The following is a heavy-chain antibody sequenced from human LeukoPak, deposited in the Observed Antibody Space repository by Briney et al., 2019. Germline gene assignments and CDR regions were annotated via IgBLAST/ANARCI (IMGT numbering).Heavy chain of an antibody. D-gene: IGHD4-17*01. CDR1: GFTFSSYS. CDR2: VSSSSTYI. Sequence: GGSLRLSCAASGFTFSSYSMNWVRQAPGKGLEWVSSVSSSSTYIYYADSLKGRFTISRDNAKNSLYLQMNSLRVEDTAVYYCAKGNFGDYGADYWGQGTLVTVSS. J-gene: IGHJ4*02. CDR3: AKGNFGDYGADY. V-gene: IGHV3-21*01.